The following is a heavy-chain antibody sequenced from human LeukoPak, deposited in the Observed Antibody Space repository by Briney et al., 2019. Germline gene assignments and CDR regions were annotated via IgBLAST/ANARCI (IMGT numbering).Heavy chain of an antibody. CDR1: GFTFSSYS. D-gene: IGHD6-19*01. CDR2: ISSSSSYI. Sequence: GGSLRLSCAASGFTFSSYSMDWVRQAPGKGLEWVSSISSSSSYIYYADSVKGRFTISRDNAKNSLYLQMNSLRAEDTAVYYCASAAVAGRNYWGQGTLVTVSS. V-gene: IGHV3-21*01. J-gene: IGHJ4*02. CDR3: ASAAVAGRNY.